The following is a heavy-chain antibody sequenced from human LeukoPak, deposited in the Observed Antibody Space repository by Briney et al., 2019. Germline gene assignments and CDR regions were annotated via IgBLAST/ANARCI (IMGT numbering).Heavy chain of an antibody. D-gene: IGHD6-13*01. V-gene: IGHV3-64*01. CDR3: ARGAQLTDY. CDR2: IGPDGGTT. CDR1: GFTFYTYG. Sequence: GGSLRLSCAASGFTFYTYGMHWVRQAPGKGLEYVSGIGPDGGTTYYAKSVKGRFTISRDKSKSMVYLQMGSLTADDMAVYYCARGAQLTDYWGQGTLVTVSS. J-gene: IGHJ4*02.